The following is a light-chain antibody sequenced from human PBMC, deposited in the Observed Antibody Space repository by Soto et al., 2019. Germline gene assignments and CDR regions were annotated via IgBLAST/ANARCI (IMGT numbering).Light chain of an antibody. CDR1: SSDVGSYNL. CDR3: CSYAGSSSVV. CDR2: EGS. Sequence: SVLTQPASVSGSPGQSITISCTGTSSDVGSYNLVSWYQQHPGNTPKLIIYEGSKRPSGVSNRFSASKSGNTASLTISGLQAEDEADYYCCSYAGSSSVVFGGGTKLTVL. J-gene: IGLJ2*01. V-gene: IGLV2-23*01.